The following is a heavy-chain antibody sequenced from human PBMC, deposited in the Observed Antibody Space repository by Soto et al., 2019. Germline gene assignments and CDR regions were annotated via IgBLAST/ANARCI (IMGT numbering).Heavy chain of an antibody. J-gene: IGHJ4*02. CDR2: INHSGST. D-gene: IGHD6-19*01. V-gene: IGHV4-34*01. CDR3: ARGGKLEGIAVAVYFDY. Sequence: SETLSLTCAVYGGSFSGYYWSWIRQPPGKGLEWIGEINHSGSTNYNPSLKSRVTISVDTSKNQFSLKLSSVTAADTAVYYCARGGKLEGIAVAVYFDYWGQRTLVTVSS. CDR1: GGSFSGYY.